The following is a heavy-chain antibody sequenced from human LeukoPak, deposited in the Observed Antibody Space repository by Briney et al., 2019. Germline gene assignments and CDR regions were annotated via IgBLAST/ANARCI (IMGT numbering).Heavy chain of an antibody. V-gene: IGHV4-59*01. CDR2: IYYSGST. Sequence: SETLSLTCTVSGVSINGYYWSWIRQPPGKGLEWIGYIYYSGSTNYNPSLKSRVTISVDTSKNQFSLKLSSVTAADTAVYYCARDQGTSCSSYWGQGTLVTVSS. CDR1: GVSINGYY. D-gene: IGHD2-2*01. CDR3: ARDQGTSCSSY. J-gene: IGHJ4*02.